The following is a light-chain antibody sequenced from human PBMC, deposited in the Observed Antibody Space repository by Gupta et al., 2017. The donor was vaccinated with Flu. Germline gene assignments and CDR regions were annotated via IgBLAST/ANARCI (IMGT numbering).Light chain of an antibody. CDR1: QGISGW. CDR3: QQVDNFPRT. CDR2: DVS. V-gene: IGKV1-12*01. J-gene: IGKJ2*01. Sequence: PSSVSASVGDRVTITCRASQGISGWLAWYQQKPGKAPKLLISDVSSLQSGVPSRFSGSGSGTDFTLTISSLQPEDFATYYCQQVDNFPRTFGQGTKLEIK.